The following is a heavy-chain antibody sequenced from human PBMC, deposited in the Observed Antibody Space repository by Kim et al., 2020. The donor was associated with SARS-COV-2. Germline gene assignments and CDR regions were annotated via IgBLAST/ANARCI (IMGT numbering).Heavy chain of an antibody. Sequence: ASVKVSCKASGYTFTGYYMHWVRQAPGQGLEWMGRINPNSGGTNYAQKFQGRVTMTRDTSISTADMELSRLRSDDTVVYHCVRGLVRGVGFAYWGQGTLVTVSS. CDR1: GYTFTGYY. V-gene: IGHV1-2*05. J-gene: IGHJ4*02. D-gene: IGHD3-10*01. CDR2: INPNSGGT. CDR3: VRGLVRGVGFAY.